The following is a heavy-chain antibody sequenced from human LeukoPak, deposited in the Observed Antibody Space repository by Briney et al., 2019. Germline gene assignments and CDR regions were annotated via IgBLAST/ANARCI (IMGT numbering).Heavy chain of an antibody. V-gene: IGHV3-66*01. CDR3: ARDADTSSHYSIFDY. J-gene: IGHJ4*02. CDR1: GFNVSSNY. Sequence: GGSLRLSCGASGFNVSSNYMSWVRQAPGKGLEWVSVIYVGVSTYYADSVKGRFTISRDNSKNTLYLQMNTLRAEDTAVYYCARDADTSSHYSIFDYWGQGTLVTASS. CDR2: IYVGVST. D-gene: IGHD3-22*01.